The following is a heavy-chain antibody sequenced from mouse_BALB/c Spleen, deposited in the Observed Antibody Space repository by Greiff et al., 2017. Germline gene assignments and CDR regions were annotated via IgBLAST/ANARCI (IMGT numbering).Heavy chain of an antibody. CDR3: ARVDGNYGWFAY. Sequence: EVQLQQSGAELVKPGASVKLSCTASGFNIKDTYMHWVKQRPEQGLEWIGRIDPANGNTKYDPKFQGKATITADTSSNTAYLQLSSLTSEDTAVYYCARVDGNYGWFAYWGQGTLVTVSA. D-gene: IGHD2-1*01. CDR2: IDPANGNT. J-gene: IGHJ3*01. CDR1: GFNIKDTY. V-gene: IGHV14-3*02.